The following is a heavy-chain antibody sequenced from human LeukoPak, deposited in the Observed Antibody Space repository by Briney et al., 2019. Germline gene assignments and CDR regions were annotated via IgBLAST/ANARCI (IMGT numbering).Heavy chain of an antibody. CDR1: GYTFTSYY. D-gene: IGHD5-12*01. Sequence: GASVKVSCKASGYTFTSYYSHGVGQAPGQGLGGMGIINPSGGSTSYAQKFQGRVTMTRDMSTSTVYMELSSLRSEDTAVYYCARADDSGYDFDYWGQGTLVTVSS. V-gene: IGHV1-46*01. CDR2: INPSGGST. J-gene: IGHJ4*02. CDR3: ARADDSGYDFDY.